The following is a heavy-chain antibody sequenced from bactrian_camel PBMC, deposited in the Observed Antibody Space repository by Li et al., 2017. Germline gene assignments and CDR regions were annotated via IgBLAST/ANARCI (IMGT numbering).Heavy chain of an antibody. V-gene: IGHV3S40*01. CDR3: AGRTDGNCGVWYLTTTSAFQY. D-gene: IGHD3*01. CDR1: GFTSSSVY. CDR2: IVTGGGNT. J-gene: IGHJ4*01. Sequence: VQLVESGGGPVQAGGSLRLSCRAPGFTSSSVYMAWFRQAPGKEREGVAAIVTGGGNTYYTGSVDGRFTISQDNAKNTVYLQMNSLKPEDTAMYYCAGRTDGNCGVWYLTTTSAFQYWGQGTQVTVS.